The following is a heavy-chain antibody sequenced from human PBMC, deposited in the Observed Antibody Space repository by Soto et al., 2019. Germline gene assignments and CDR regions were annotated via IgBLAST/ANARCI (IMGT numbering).Heavy chain of an antibody. CDR3: ARDNGSESDY. D-gene: IGHD5-12*01. Sequence: QVQLVQSGAEVKKPGASVKVSCKASGYTFTSYGISWGRQAPGKGVEWMGWISAYNGKTNSAQKLHGRVTITTDTSTSTAYMELRRLSSDDTAVYYCARDNGSESDYWGQGPLVTVSS. J-gene: IGHJ4*02. CDR1: GYTFTSYG. V-gene: IGHV1-18*01. CDR2: ISAYNGKT.